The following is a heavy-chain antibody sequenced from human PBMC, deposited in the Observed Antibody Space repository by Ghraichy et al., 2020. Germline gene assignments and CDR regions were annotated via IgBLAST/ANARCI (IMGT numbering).Heavy chain of an antibody. CDR1: DYSISSGYY. D-gene: IGHD2-21*01. CDR2: IYHSGDT. V-gene: IGHV4-38-2*02. Sequence: SETLSLTCTVSDYSISSGYYWGWIRQPPGKGLEWIGSIYHSGDTYYNPSLKSRVTISVDTSKNQFSLKLNSVTAADTAVFYCAKVSPWGLVDYWGQGTLVTVSS. J-gene: IGHJ4*02. CDR3: AKVSPWGLVDY.